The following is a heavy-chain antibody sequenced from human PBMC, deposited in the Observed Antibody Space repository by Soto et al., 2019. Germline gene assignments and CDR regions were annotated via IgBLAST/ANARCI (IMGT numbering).Heavy chain of an antibody. J-gene: IGHJ6*02. Sequence: GESLKISGNSSGYSFSSYWIAWVRLMPGKGLEWMGSIYPDDSDTKYSPSFQGQVTISANKSISAAYLQWSSMKASDTAIYYCARNNLTGYYNYYYSMDVWGQGTTVTVSS. CDR2: IYPDDSDT. V-gene: IGHV5-51*01. CDR3: ARNNLTGYYNYYYSMDV. CDR1: GYSFSSYW. D-gene: IGHD3-9*01.